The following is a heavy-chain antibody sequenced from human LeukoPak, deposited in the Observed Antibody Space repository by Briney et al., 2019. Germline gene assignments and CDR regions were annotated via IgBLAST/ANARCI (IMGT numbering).Heavy chain of an antibody. V-gene: IGHV1-18*01. J-gene: IGHJ4*02. Sequence: ASVKVSCKASGYTFTSYGISWVRQAPGQGLEWMGWISAYNGNTNYAQKLQGRVTTTTDTSTSTAYMELRSLRSDDTAVYYCARDTSSGWYWGYDYWGQGTLVTVSS. CDR1: GYTFTSYG. CDR3: ARDTSSGWYWGYDY. CDR2: ISAYNGNT. D-gene: IGHD6-19*01.